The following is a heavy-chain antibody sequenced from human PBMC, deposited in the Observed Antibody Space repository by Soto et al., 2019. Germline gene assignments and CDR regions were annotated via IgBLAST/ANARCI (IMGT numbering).Heavy chain of an antibody. Sequence: GSLRLSCAASGFTFSSYSMNWVRQAPGKGLEWVSSISSSSSYIYYADSVKGRFTISRDNAKNSLYLQMNSLRAEDTAVYYCARDPYYYDSSGYYEGNGMDVWGQGTTVTVSS. CDR2: ISSSSSYI. CDR1: GFTFSSYS. D-gene: IGHD3-22*01. J-gene: IGHJ6*02. V-gene: IGHV3-21*01. CDR3: ARDPYYYDSSGYYEGNGMDV.